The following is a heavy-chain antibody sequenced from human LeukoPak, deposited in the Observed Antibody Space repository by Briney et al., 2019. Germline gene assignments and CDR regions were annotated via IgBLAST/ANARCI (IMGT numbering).Heavy chain of an antibody. J-gene: IGHJ4*02. D-gene: IGHD6-19*01. V-gene: IGHV1-18*01. CDR2: ISGYYGNT. CDR3: ARGGPVGGGWGFDY. Sequence: ASVKVSCKASGYTFTSYGISWVRQAPGQGLEWMGWISGYYGNTDSAQNLQGRVTMTRDTSTSTAYMELRTLTSDDTAVYYCARGGPVGGGWGFDYWGQGTLVTVSS. CDR1: GYTFTSYG.